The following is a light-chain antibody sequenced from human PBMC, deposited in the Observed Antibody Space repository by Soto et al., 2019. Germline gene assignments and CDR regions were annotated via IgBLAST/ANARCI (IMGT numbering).Light chain of an antibody. Sequence: DIQMTQSPSSLSASVGDRVTITCRASQSISNYLNWYQQKPGKAPKLLIYAASSLQSGVPSRFSGSGSGTDFTLTISSLQPEDFATYYCQQSYSTPQEFTFGGGTKVEI. J-gene: IGKJ4*01. V-gene: IGKV1-39*01. CDR2: AAS. CDR1: QSISNY. CDR3: QQSYSTPQEFT.